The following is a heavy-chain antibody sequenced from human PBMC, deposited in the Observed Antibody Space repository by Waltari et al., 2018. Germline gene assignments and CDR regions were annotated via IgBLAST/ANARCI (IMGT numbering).Heavy chain of an antibody. CDR3: TKDSRHYDWYSTPPIPTFGS. Sequence: DVQLVESGGGLVKHGGSLRLSCVGSGFNFKIYTLNWVRHNQGRGLEWVSSISGTSTYSYYAESVNGRFIISRHNAKHSLSLQMNSRRDEDTAVYFCTKDSRHYDWYSTPPIPTFGSWSQGTQVTVSS. J-gene: IGHJ4*02. V-gene: IGHV3-21*01. D-gene: IGHD3-9*01. CDR2: ISGTSTYS. CDR1: GFNFKIYT.